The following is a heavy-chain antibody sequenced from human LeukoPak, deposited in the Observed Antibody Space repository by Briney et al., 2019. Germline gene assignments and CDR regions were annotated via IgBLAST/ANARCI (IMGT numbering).Heavy chain of an antibody. CDR1: GYTFTGYY. J-gene: IGHJ4*02. V-gene: IGHV1-2*02. CDR3: AREPIAVAAIDY. D-gene: IGHD6-19*01. CDR2: INPNSGGT. Sequence: GASVKVSCKASGYTFTGYYMHWVRQAPGQGLEWMGWINPNSGGTNYAQKFQGRVTMTRDTSISTAFMELSRLRSDDTAVYYCAREPIAVAAIDYWGQGTLVTVSS.